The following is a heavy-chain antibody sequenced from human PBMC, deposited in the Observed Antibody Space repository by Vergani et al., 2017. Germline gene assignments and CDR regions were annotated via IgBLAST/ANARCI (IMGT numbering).Heavy chain of an antibody. Sequence: EVQLLESGGGLVQPGGSRRLSCAGAGFTFDTYTMASVRQAPGKGLEWVATISSGGGDRFYADSVKGRFTISRDNSKNTLFLQMNSLKDEDTAVYYCTTAWGLYYLHGEYCQYWGRGTLVSVSS. J-gene: IGHJ1*01. CDR3: TTAWGLYYLHGEYCQY. CDR1: GFTFDTYT. V-gene: IGHV3-23*01. CDR2: ISSGGGDR. D-gene: IGHD3-10*01.